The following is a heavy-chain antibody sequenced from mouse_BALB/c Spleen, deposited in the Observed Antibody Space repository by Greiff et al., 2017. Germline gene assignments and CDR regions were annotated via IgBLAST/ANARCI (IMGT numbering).Heavy chain of an antibody. J-gene: IGHJ1*01. CDR3: ARRDYYGPWYFDV. V-gene: IGHV1-87*01. Sequence: QVQLQQSGAELARPGASVKLSCKASGYTFTSYWMQWVQQRPGQGLEWIGAIYPGDGATRYTQKFKGKATLTADNSSSTAYMQRSSLASEDSAVYYCARRDYYGPWYFDVWGAGTTVTVSS. D-gene: IGHD1-1*01. CDR2: IYPGDGAT. CDR1: GYTFTSYW.